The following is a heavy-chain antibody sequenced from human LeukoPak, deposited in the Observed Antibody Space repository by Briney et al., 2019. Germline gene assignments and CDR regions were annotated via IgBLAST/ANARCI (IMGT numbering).Heavy chain of an antibody. CDR2: IRYDGSNK. Sequence: GGSLRLSCAASGFTFSSYGMHWVRQAPGKGLEWVAFIRYDGSNKYYADSVKGRFTISRDNSKNTLYLQMNSLRAEDTAVYYCARAGNSHGSGSRLYYYYYYMDVWGKGTTVTVSS. J-gene: IGHJ6*03. CDR1: GFTFSSYG. V-gene: IGHV3-30*02. D-gene: IGHD3-10*01. CDR3: ARAGNSHGSGSRLYYYYYYMDV.